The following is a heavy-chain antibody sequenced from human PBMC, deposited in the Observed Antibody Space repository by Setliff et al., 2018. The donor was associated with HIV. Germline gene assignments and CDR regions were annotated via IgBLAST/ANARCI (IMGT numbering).Heavy chain of an antibody. J-gene: IGHJ4*02. CDR3: ARGSRWRSSDY. V-gene: IGHV1-8*02. D-gene: IGHD2-21*01. Sequence: GASVKVSCKSSGYSFTTYDINWVRQATGQGLEWMAWMDPNSGDTGYAQKFHGRVTLASDTSISTAYMELSSLGSEDTAVYYCARGSRWRSSDYWGQGTLVTVSS. CDR1: GYSFTTYD. CDR2: MDPNSGDT.